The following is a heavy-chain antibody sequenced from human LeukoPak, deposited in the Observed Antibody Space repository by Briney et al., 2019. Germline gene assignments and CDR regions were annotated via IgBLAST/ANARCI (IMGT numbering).Heavy chain of an antibody. D-gene: IGHD4-17*01. CDR3: ARHETSRSSDYRALGY. Sequence: RPGESLKISCKGSGYSFTSYGIGWVRQMPGKGLEWMGIIYPGDSDTRYSPSFQGQVTISADKSISTAYLQWSSLKASDTAMYYCARHETSRSSDYRALGYWGQGTLVTVSP. V-gene: IGHV5-51*01. CDR1: GYSFTSYG. CDR2: IYPGDSDT. J-gene: IGHJ4*02.